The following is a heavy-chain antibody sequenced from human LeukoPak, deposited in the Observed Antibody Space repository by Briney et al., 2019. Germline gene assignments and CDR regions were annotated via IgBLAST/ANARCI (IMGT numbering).Heavy chain of an antibody. D-gene: IGHD2-2*01. CDR1: GFTFSSFW. CDR2: MKEDGSFI. V-gene: IGHV3-7*01. CDR3: ARDPARRFDY. J-gene: IGHJ4*02. Sequence: GGSLRLSCAASGFTFSSFWMTWVRQAPGKGLERVASMKEDGSFIYYVDSVKGRFTISRDNAKNSLYLQMSSLRTEDTAVYYCARDPARRFDYWGQGTLVTVSS.